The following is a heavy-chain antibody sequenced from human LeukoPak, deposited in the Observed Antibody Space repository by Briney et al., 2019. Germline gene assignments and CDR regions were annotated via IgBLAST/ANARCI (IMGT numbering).Heavy chain of an antibody. CDR2: IYSGGST. J-gene: IGHJ4*02. CDR1: GFTVSSNY. CDR3: AREKRGDYYDSSGYPYYFDY. D-gene: IGHD3-22*01. Sequence: GGSLRLSCAAPGFTVSSNYMSWVRQAPGKGLEWVSVIYSGGSTYYADSVKGRFTISRDNSKNTLYLQMNSLRAEDTAVYYCAREKRGDYYDSSGYPYYFDYWGQGTLVTVSS. V-gene: IGHV3-53*01.